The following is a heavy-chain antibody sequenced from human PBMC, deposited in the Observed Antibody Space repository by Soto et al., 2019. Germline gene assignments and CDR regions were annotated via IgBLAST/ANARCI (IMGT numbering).Heavy chain of an antibody. J-gene: IGHJ6*02. V-gene: IGHV1-69*02. CDR3: ARGWSDIVVVVAATHYGMDV. D-gene: IGHD2-15*01. CDR1: GGTFSSYT. Sequence: QVQLVQSGAEVKKPGSSVKVSCKASGGTFSSYTISWVRQAPGQGLEWMGRIIPILGIANYEQKFQGRVTITADKSTSTDYMELSSLRSEDTAVYYCARGWSDIVVVVAATHYGMDVWGQGTTVTVSS. CDR2: IIPILGIA.